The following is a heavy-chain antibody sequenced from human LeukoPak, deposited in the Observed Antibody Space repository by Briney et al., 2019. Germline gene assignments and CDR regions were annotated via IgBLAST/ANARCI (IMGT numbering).Heavy chain of an antibody. D-gene: IGHD3-22*01. J-gene: IGHJ4*02. CDR3: ARWAYYYDSSGYYSLFDY. Sequence: ASVKVSCTASGYTFTSYAMHWVRQAPGQRLEWMGWINAGNGNTKYSQKFQGRVTITRDTSASTAYMELSSLRSEDTAVYYCARWAYYYDSSGYYSLFDYWGQGTLVTVSS. CDR1: GYTFTSYA. V-gene: IGHV1-3*01. CDR2: INAGNGNT.